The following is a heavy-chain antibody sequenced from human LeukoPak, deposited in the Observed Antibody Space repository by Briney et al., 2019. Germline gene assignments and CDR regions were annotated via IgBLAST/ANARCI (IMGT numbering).Heavy chain of an antibody. CDR1: GYTLTELS. CDR2: FDPEDGET. CDR3: ATLPGEYSSGWYGLGY. Sequence: ASVKVSCKVSGYTLTELSMHWVRQAPGKGLEWVGGFDPEDGETIYAQKFQGRVTMTEDTSTDTAYMERSSLRSEDTAVYYCATLPGEYSSGWYGLGYWGQGTLVTVSS. V-gene: IGHV1-24*01. D-gene: IGHD6-19*01. J-gene: IGHJ4*02.